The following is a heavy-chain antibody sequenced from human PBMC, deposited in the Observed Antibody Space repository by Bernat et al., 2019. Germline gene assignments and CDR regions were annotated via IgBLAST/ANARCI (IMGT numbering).Heavy chain of an antibody. V-gene: IGHV3-30*18. CDR1: GFTFSSYG. CDR2: ISYDGSNK. CDR3: AKDVGTYAFDY. Sequence: VQLLESGGGLVQPGGSLRLSCAASGFTFSSYGMHWVRQAPGKGLEWVAVISYDGSNKYYADSVKGRFTISRDNSKNTLYLQMNSLRAEDTAVYYCAKDVGTYAFDYWGQGTLVTVSS. D-gene: IGHD1-26*01. J-gene: IGHJ4*02.